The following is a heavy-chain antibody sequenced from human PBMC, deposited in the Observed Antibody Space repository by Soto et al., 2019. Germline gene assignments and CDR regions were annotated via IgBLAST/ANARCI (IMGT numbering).Heavy chain of an antibody. CDR3: ARSREFDY. V-gene: IGHV4-30-2*01. Sequence: PSETLSLTCGVSGGSLSGATYSWNWIRQPPGKGLEWIGYIFPSGTTYYNPSLKSRVTISIDVSKNQSSLSLRSFTAADTAVYYCARSREFDYWSQGTLVTVSS. J-gene: IGHJ4*02. CDR2: IFPSGTT. CDR1: GGSLSGATYS.